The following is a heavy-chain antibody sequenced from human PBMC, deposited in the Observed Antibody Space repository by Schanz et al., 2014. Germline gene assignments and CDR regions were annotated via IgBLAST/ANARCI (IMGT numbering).Heavy chain of an antibody. D-gene: IGHD3-10*01. CDR3: AKGRFGELSAFDI. CDR2: FNDGGVNK. V-gene: IGHV3-23*04. J-gene: IGHJ3*02. Sequence: EVQLVESGGGLVQPGGSLRLSCAASGFTFSTSAMSWVRQVPGKGLEWVSSFNDGGVNKYYADSVKGRFTISSDNSKSTLYLQMNSLRAEDTTVYYCAKGRFGELSAFDIWGQGTMVTVSS. CDR1: GFTFSTSA.